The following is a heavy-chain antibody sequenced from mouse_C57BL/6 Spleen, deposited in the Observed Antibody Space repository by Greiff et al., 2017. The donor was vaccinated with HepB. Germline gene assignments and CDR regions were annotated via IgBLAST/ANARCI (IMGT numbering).Heavy chain of an antibody. CDR2: IWTGGGT. V-gene: IGHV2-9-1*01. Sequence: QVQLQQSGPGLVAPSQSLSITCTVSGFSLTSYAISWVRQPPGKGLEWLGVIWTGGGTNYNSALKSRLSISKDNSKSQVFLKMNSLQTDDTARYYCARNEWDGSYAMDYWGQGTSVTVSS. J-gene: IGHJ4*01. D-gene: IGHD4-1*01. CDR1: GFSLTSYA. CDR3: ARNEWDGSYAMDY.